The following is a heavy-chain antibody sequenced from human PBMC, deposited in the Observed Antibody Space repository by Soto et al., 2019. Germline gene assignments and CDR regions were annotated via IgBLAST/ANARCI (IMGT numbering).Heavy chain of an antibody. CDR3: DTGPPPNWNYDPPNWFDP. CDR2: IHHRGST. Sequence: SETLSLTCGVSGGAISSGSHSSSWIRQSPGNALQWIGYIHHRGSTYYNPSLKSLVTISVDETTIQFSLKLFTHTAPAPSLYSCDTGPPPNWNYDPPNWFDPWGQGILVTLCS. CDR1: GGAISSGSHS. D-gene: IGHD1-7*01. J-gene: IGHJ5*02. V-gene: IGHV4-30-2*06.